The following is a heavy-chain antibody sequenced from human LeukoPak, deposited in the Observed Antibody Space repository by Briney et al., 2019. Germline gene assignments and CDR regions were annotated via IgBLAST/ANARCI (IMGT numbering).Heavy chain of an antibody. CDR3: ARDEETPATVTHYFDY. Sequence: ASVKVSCKASGGTFSSYAISWVRQAPGQGLEWMGRIIPILGIANYAQKFQGRVTITADKSTSTSYMELSSLRSEDTAVYYCARDEETPATVTHYFDYWGQGTLVTVSS. V-gene: IGHV1-69*04. CDR2: IIPILGIA. D-gene: IGHD4-17*01. J-gene: IGHJ4*02. CDR1: GGTFSSYA.